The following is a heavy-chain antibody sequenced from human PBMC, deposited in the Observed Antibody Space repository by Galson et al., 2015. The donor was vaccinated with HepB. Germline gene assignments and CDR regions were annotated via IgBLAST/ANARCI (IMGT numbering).Heavy chain of an antibody. V-gene: IGHV3-15*01. Sequence: SLRLSCAASGFTFSNAWMSWVRQAPGKGLEWVGRIKSKTDGGTTDYAAPVKGRFTISRDDSKNTLYLQMNSLKTEDTAVYYCTTDLEEWDYFDYWGQGTLVTVSS. D-gene: IGHD3-16*01. CDR2: IKSKTDGGTT. CDR1: GFTFSNAW. J-gene: IGHJ4*02. CDR3: TTDLEEWDYFDY.